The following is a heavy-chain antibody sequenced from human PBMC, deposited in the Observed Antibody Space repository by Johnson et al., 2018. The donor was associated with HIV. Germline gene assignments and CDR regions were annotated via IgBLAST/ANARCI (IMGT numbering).Heavy chain of an antibody. CDR3: ARDLVSLEDAFDI. Sequence: VQLVESGGGLVKPGGSLRLSCAASGFTFNNAWMGWVRQAPGKGLEWVSVIYSGGSTYYADSVKGRFTISRDNSKNTLYLQMNSLRAEDTAVYYCARDLVSLEDAFDIWGQGTMVTVSS. D-gene: IGHD3-16*02. V-gene: IGHV3-66*01. J-gene: IGHJ3*02. CDR1: GFTFNNAW. CDR2: IYSGGST.